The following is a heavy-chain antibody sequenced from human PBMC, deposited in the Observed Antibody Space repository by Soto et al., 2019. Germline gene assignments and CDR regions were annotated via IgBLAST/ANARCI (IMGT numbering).Heavy chain of an antibody. J-gene: IGHJ4*02. D-gene: IGHD3-10*01. CDR3: ARDRSPYGSGSGFDY. V-gene: IGHV1-3*01. CDR2: INAGNGNT. CDR1: GYTFTSYA. Sequence: ASVKVSCKASGYTFTSYAMHWVRQAPGQRLEWMGWINAGNGNTKYSQKFQGRVTITRDTSASTAYMELSSLRSEGTAVYYCARDRSPYGSGSGFDYWGQGTLVTVSS.